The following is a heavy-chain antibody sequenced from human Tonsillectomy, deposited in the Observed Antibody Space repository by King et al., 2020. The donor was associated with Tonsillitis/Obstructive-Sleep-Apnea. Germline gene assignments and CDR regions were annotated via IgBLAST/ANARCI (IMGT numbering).Heavy chain of an antibody. D-gene: IGHD6-19*01. V-gene: IGHV3-30*04. CDR1: GFTFSSYA. Sequence: VQLVESGGGVVQPGRSLRLSCAASGFTFSSYAMHWVRQAPGKGLEWVVVISFDGSIKYYADSVKGRFTTSRDHSKNTLYLQMNSLRAEDTAVYYCAREGGRSSVWYVNYFNYWGQGSLVTVPS. J-gene: IGHJ4*02. CDR3: AREGGRSSVWYVNYFNY. CDR2: ISFDGSIK.